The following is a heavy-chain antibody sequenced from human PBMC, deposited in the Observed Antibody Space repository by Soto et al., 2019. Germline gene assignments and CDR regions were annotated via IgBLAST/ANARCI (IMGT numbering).Heavy chain of an antibody. J-gene: IGHJ6*02. V-gene: IGHV1-3*01. CDR3: ARTNGNYYDSSGSLYYYYGMDV. D-gene: IGHD3-22*01. CDR2: INAGNGNT. Sequence: ASVKVSCKASGYTFTSYAMHRVRQAPGQRLEWMGWINAGNGNTKYSQKFQGRVTITRDTSASTAYMELSSLRSEDTAVYYCARTNGNYYDSSGSLYYYYGMDVWSQGTTVTVSS. CDR1: GYTFTSYA.